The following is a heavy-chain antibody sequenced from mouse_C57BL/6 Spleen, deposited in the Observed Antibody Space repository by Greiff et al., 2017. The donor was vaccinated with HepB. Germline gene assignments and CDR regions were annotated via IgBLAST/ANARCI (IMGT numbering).Heavy chain of an antibody. CDR1: GYSITSGYY. D-gene: IGHD1-1*01. J-gene: IGHJ1*03. Sequence: EVQLQESGPGLVKPSQSLSLTCSVTGYSITSGYYWNWIRQFPGNKLEWMGYISYDGSNNYNPSLKNRISITRDTSKNQLFLKLNSVTTEDTATYYCASPVYGSSYWYFDVWGTGTTVTVSS. CDR3: ASPVYGSSYWYFDV. V-gene: IGHV3-6*01. CDR2: ISYDGSN.